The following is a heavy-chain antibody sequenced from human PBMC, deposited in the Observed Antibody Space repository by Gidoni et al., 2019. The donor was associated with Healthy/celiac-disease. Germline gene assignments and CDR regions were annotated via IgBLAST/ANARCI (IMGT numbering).Heavy chain of an antibody. J-gene: IGHJ6*02. V-gene: IGHV3-33*01. Sequence: VQPGRSLRLSCAASGFTFSSYGMHWVRQAPGKGLEWVAVIWYDGSNKYYADSVKGRFTISRDNSKNTLYLQMNSLRAEDTAVYYCARDGDTIFGVVTLYYYYYGMDVWGQGTTVTVSS. CDR3: ARDGDTIFGVVTLYYYYYGMDV. CDR2: IWYDGSNK. CDR1: GFTFSSYG. D-gene: IGHD3-3*01.